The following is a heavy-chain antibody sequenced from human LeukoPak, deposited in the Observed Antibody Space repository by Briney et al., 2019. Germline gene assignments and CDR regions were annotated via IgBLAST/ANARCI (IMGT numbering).Heavy chain of an antibody. Sequence: GGSQRLSCAASGFAFNFYAMSWVRQAPGKGLQWVSTINANGINTYYADSVRGRFTISRDNSKDTLYLQLNSLRAEDTAVYYCARGGLHRTLNDWGQGTLVTVSS. J-gene: IGHJ4*02. V-gene: IGHV3-23*01. CDR2: INANGINT. D-gene: IGHD3-16*01. CDR3: ARGGLHRTLND. CDR1: GFAFNFYA.